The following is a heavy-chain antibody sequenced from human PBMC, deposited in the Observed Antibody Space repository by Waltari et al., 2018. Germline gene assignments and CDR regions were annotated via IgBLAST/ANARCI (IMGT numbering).Heavy chain of an antibody. CDR2: IYPSGKA. D-gene: IGHD4-17*01. CDR1: GFSISSGYY. J-gene: IGHJ4*02. V-gene: IGHV4-38-2*02. CDR3: AGLGYGDNEPLDY. Sequence: HLHESGPGLVKPSETLSLTCIVSGFSISSGYYGGWVRQPPGQGLEWIGSIYPSGKAYYNPSLVRRVTLSVDPSSNLVSLKVRSVTAADTAVYDCAGLGYGDNEPLDYWGQGTLVTVSS.